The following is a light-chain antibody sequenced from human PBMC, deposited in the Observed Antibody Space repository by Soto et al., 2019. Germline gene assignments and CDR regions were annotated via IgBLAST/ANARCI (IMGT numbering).Light chain of an antibody. CDR3: ATWDDSLSAWV. J-gene: IGLJ3*02. Sequence: QSALTQPASVSGSPGQSITLSCTGSGPDVGGYNYVSWYQQYPGEAPKLLIFEVSNRPSGVSDRVSGSKSGTSASLAISGLRSEDEADYYCATWDDSLSAWVFGGGTKLTVL. V-gene: IGLV2-14*01. CDR2: EVS. CDR1: GPDVGGYNY.